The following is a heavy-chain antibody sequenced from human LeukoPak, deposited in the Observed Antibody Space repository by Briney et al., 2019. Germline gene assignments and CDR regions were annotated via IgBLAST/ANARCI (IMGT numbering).Heavy chain of an antibody. V-gene: IGHV4-4*07. CDR2: IYTSGST. CDR3: ARGRSLTNWFDP. CDR1: GGSINSYY. Sequence: SETLSLTCTVSGGSINSYYWSWIRQPAGKGLEWIGRIYTSGSTNYNPSLKSRVTMSVDTSKNEFSLNLSSVTAADTAVYCCARGRSLTNWFDPWGQGTLVTVSS. D-gene: IGHD1-26*01. J-gene: IGHJ5*01.